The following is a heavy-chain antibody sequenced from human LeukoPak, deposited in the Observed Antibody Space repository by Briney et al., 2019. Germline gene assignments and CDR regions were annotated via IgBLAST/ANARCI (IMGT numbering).Heavy chain of an antibody. CDR2: IIPIFGTA. CDR3: ARHTRHYYDSSGDAFDI. J-gene: IGHJ3*02. Sequence: SVKVSCKASGGTFSSYAISWVRQAPRQGLEWMGGIIPIFGTANYAQKFQGRVTITTDESTSTAYMELSSLRSEDTAVYYCARHTRHYYDSSGDAFDIWGQGTMVTVSS. D-gene: IGHD3-22*01. CDR1: GGTFSSYA. V-gene: IGHV1-69*05.